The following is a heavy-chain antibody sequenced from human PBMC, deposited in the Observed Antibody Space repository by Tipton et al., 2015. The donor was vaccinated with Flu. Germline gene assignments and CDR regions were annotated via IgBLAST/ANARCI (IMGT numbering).Heavy chain of an antibody. D-gene: IGHD6-13*01. V-gene: IGHV3-23*01. CDR3: AKDLGIAAAGRYAFDI. Sequence: SLRLSCAASGFTVSGNYMSWVRQAPGKGLEWVSAISGSGGSTYYADSVKGRFTISRDNSKNTLYLQMNSLRAEDTAVYYCAKDLGIAAAGRYAFDIWGQGTMVTASS. CDR1: GFTVSGNY. CDR2: ISGSGGST. J-gene: IGHJ3*02.